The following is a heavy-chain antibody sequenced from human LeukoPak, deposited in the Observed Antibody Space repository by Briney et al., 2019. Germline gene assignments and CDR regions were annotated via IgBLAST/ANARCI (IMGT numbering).Heavy chain of an antibody. J-gene: IGHJ2*01. CDR1: GGSFSSYY. Sequence: SETLSLTCTVSGGSFSSYYWTWIRQPAGKGLEWIGSSYNSGTTNYSPSLESRVTISLDTSKNRFPLSLSSVTAADTAVYYCARDRLGATGQWRIDVWGRGTLVTVSS. CDR2: SYNSGTT. D-gene: IGHD1-26*01. CDR3: ARDRLGATGQWRIDV. V-gene: IGHV4-4*07.